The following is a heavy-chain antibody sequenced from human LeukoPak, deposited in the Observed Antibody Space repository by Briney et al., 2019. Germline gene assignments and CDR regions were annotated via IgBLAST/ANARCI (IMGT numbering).Heavy chain of an antibody. CDR2: MQPRSGDT. J-gene: IGHJ4*02. Sequence: GASVKVSCKASGYNFTSYDINWVRQATGQGLEWMGWMQPRSGDTGFAQKFQGRVTITRDTSISSVYMEVSSLTSEDTAVYYCARVPRDRNSLDSWGQGTLVTVSS. CDR1: GYNFTSYD. V-gene: IGHV1-8*01. D-gene: IGHD1-7*01. CDR3: ARVPRDRNSLDS.